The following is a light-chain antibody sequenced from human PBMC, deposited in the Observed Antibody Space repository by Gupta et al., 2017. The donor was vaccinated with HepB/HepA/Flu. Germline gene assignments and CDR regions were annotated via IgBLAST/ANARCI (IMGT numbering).Light chain of an antibody. V-gene: IGLV1-51*01. Sequence: QSVLTQPPSVSAAPGQTVTISCSGSNSNIANNYVSWFQQLPGRAPTLLIYDNNKRPSGIPDRFSGSNSGTSDTLALTVLQPRNEAEYDCGTWASGLHADRVFGGGTKLTVL. CDR2: DNN. CDR1: NSNIANNY. CDR3: GTWASGLHADRV. J-gene: IGLJ3*02.